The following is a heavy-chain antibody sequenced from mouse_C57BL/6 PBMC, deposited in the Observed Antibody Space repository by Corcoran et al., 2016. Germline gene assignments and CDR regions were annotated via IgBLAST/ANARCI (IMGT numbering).Heavy chain of an antibody. V-gene: IGHV1-39*01. J-gene: IGHJ1*03. CDR1: GYSFTDYN. D-gene: IGHD1-1*01. CDR3: ARSGTVARYWYFDV. Sequence: EFQLQQSGPELVKPGASVKISCKASGYSFTDYNMNWVKQSNGKSLEWIGVINPNYGTTSYNQKFKGKATLTVDQSSSTAYMQLNSLTSEDSAVYYCARSGTVARYWYFDVWGTGTTVTVSS. CDR2: INPNYGTT.